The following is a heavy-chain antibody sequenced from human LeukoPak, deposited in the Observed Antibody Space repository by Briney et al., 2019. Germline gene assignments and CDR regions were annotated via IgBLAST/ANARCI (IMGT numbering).Heavy chain of an antibody. D-gene: IGHD6-13*01. Sequence: SVKVSCKASGFTFTSSAMQWVRQARGQRLEWIGWIVVGSGNTNYAQKFQERVTITRDMSTSTAYMELSSLRSEDTAVYYCAADQIEGSSWYDYWGQGTLVTVSS. V-gene: IGHV1-58*02. CDR3: AADQIEGSSWYDY. CDR2: IVVGSGNT. CDR1: GFTFTSSA. J-gene: IGHJ4*02.